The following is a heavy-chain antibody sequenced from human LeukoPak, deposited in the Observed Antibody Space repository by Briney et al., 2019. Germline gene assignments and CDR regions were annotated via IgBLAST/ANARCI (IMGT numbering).Heavy chain of an antibody. CDR2: ISGSGGST. D-gene: IGHD2-21*02. CDR1: GFTFSSYA. Sequence: GGSLRLSCAASGFTFSSYAMGWVRQPPGKGLEWVSGISGSGGSTYYADSVKGRFTISRDNSKDTLYLQMNSLRAEDTALYFCAEDMGHRCVGYGCYLWFDYWGQGTQVTVSS. CDR3: AEDMGHRCVGYGCYLWFDY. J-gene: IGHJ5*01. V-gene: IGHV3-23*01.